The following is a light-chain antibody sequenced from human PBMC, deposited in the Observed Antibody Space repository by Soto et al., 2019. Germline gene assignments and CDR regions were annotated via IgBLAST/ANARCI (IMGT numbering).Light chain of an antibody. CDR3: SSYTSSSPLYV. Sequence: QSALTQPASVSGSPGQSITISCTGTSSDVGGYNYVSWYQQHAGKAPKLMIYDVSNRPSGVSNRFSGSKSGNTASLTISGLQAEDEADYYCSSYTSSSPLYVFGTGTKVTV. V-gene: IGLV2-14*01. CDR1: SSDVGGYNY. J-gene: IGLJ1*01. CDR2: DVS.